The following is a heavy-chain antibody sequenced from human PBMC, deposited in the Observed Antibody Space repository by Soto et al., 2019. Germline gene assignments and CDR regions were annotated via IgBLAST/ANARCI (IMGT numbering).Heavy chain of an antibody. V-gene: IGHV3-15*01. CDR3: TTDPGRWETTLGL. D-gene: IGHD1-26*01. CDR2: IKSKTAGETT. Sequence: GGSLRLSCAASGFPFSKAWMSWVRQAPGKGLEWVGRIKSKTAGETTDYPAPVKGRFTISRDDSKNTLYLEMNSLTSDDTAVDYSTTDPGRWETTLGLWGQGTMVTVS. J-gene: IGHJ3*01. CDR1: GFPFSKAW.